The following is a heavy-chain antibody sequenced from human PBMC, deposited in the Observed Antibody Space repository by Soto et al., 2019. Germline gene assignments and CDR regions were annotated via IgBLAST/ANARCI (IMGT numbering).Heavy chain of an antibody. CDR2: IWYDGSNK. Sequence: QVQLVESGGGVVQPGRSLRLSCAASGFTFSSYGMHWVRQAPGKGLEWVAVIWYDGSNKYYADSVKGRFTISRDNSKNTLYLQMNSLRAEDTAVYYCASLCYYDSSGYFNDDAFDIWGQGTMVTVSS. CDR3: ASLCYYDSSGYFNDDAFDI. J-gene: IGHJ3*02. CDR1: GFTFSSYG. D-gene: IGHD3-22*01. V-gene: IGHV3-33*01.